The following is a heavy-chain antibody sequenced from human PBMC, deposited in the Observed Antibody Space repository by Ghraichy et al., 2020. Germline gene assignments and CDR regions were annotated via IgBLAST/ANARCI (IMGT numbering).Heavy chain of an antibody. Sequence: GGSLRLSCAASGFTFNSHAMSWVRQAPGKGLEWVSAISGSRGSTYSADSVKGRFSISRDNSRNTLFLQLSSLRVEDTAVYYCASVDSSRYYHGWYFVLWGRGTLVTVSS. CDR2: ISGSRGST. D-gene: IGHD3-22*01. J-gene: IGHJ2*01. CDR1: GFTFNSHA. CDR3: ASVDSSRYYHGWYFVL. V-gene: IGHV3-23*01.